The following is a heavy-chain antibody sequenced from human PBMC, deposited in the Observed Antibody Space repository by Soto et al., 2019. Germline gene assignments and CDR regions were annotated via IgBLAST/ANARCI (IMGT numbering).Heavy chain of an antibody. Sequence: EVQLVESGGGLVQPGGSLRLSCAASGFTFSSYSMNWVRQAPGKGLEWVSYISSSSSTIYYADSVKGRFTISRDNAKNSLYLQMTSLRDEDTAVYYCAREMYYYDSSGYYFSYWGQGTLVTVSS. CDR2: ISSSSSTI. J-gene: IGHJ4*02. V-gene: IGHV3-48*02. D-gene: IGHD3-22*01. CDR1: GFTFSSYS. CDR3: AREMYYYDSSGYYFSY.